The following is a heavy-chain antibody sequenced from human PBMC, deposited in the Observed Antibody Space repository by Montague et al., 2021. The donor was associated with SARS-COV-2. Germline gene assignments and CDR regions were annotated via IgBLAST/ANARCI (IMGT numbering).Heavy chain of an antibody. Sequence: SETLSLTCTVSGGSISIYYWSWIRQPPGKGLEWIGYMYYDGSPKYNPSLRGRVTISVDKSKNQCSLKLSSVTAADTAVYYCARGAPGYWGQGTLVTVSS. V-gene: IGHV4-59*12. D-gene: IGHD1-1*01. CDR2: MYYDGSP. CDR3: ARGAPGY. J-gene: IGHJ4*02. CDR1: GGSISIYY.